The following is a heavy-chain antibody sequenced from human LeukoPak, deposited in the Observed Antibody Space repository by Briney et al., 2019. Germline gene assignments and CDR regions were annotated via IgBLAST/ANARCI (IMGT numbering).Heavy chain of an antibody. CDR3: AKGYYDLVDY. J-gene: IGHJ4*02. CDR1: GFTFSSYG. Sequence: GGSLRLSCAASGFTFSSYGMHWVRQAPGKGLEWVAVISYDGSNKYYADSVKGRFTISRDNSKNTLYLQMNSLRAEDTAVYCCAKGYYDLVDYWGQGTLVTVSS. V-gene: IGHV3-30*18. CDR2: ISYDGSNK. D-gene: IGHD3-3*01.